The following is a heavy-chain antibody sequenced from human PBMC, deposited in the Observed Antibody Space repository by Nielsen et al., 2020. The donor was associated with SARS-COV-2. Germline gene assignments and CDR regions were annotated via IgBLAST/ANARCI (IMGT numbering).Heavy chain of an antibody. CDR2: VIPVLGTA. Sequence: SVKVSCKASGGTLSSYAVNWVRQAPGQGLEWMGRVIPVLGTANYAQKFQDRVTISADKSTSAAYMDLSSLRSEDTALYYCATNYYDGSAYYYDPLGFDYWGQGTLVTVSS. V-gene: IGHV1-69*04. CDR3: ATNYYDGSAYYYDPLGFDY. CDR1: GGTLSSYA. J-gene: IGHJ4*02. D-gene: IGHD3-22*01.